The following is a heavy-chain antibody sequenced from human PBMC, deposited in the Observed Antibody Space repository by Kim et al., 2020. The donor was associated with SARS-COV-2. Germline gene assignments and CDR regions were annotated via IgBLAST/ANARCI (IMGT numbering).Heavy chain of an antibody. CDR2: ISSSSSYI. CDR3: ARNPLTYYYDSSGPLPHWYCDL. D-gene: IGHD3-22*01. Sequence: GGSLRLSCAASGFTFSSYSMNWVRQAPGKGLEWVSSISSSSSYIYYADSVKGRFTISRDNAKNSLYLQMNSLRAEDTAVYYCARNPLTYYYDSSGPLPHWYCDLWGRGTLVTVSS. CDR1: GFTFSSYS. V-gene: IGHV3-21*01. J-gene: IGHJ2*01.